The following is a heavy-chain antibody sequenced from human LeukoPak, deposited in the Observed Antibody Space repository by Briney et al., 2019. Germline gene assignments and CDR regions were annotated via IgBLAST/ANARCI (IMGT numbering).Heavy chain of an antibody. CDR1: GFTFSSYA. Sequence: GGSLRLSCAASGFTFSSYAMHWVRQAPGKGLEWVAVISYDGSNKCYADSVKGRFTISRDNSKNTLYLQMNSLRAEDTAVYYCARERLPTMVRGGDYYYYYMDVWGKGTTVTVSS. J-gene: IGHJ6*03. CDR3: ARERLPTMVRGGDYYYYYMDV. CDR2: ISYDGSNK. V-gene: IGHV3-30-3*01. D-gene: IGHD3-10*01.